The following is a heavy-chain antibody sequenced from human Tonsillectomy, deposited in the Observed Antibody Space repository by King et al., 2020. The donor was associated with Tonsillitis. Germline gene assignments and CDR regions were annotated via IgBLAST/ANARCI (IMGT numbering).Heavy chain of an antibody. Sequence: VQLVESGGGVVQPGTSLRLSCAASGFTFSNYGMHWIRQAPGKGLEWLAVISYDVNGEHYADSVKGRFAISRDNSKSTLYLEMDSLRLEDTALYYCARSRPGSSWYGGDYWGQGTLVTVSS. CDR3: ARSRPGSSWYGGDY. CDR2: ISYDVNGE. D-gene: IGHD6-13*01. V-gene: IGHV3-30*03. J-gene: IGHJ4*02. CDR1: GFTFSNYG.